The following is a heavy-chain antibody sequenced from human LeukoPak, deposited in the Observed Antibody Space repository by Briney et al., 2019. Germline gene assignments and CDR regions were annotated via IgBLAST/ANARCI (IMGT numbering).Heavy chain of an antibody. Sequence: GASVKVSCKASGYTFTNYYMHWVRQAPGKGLEWMGWINPNSGGTNYGQKFQGRVTMTRDTSISTAYMELTSLRSDDTAVYYCARGGYGEVFDYWGQGTLVTVSS. J-gene: IGHJ4*02. CDR2: INPNSGGT. D-gene: IGHD4-17*01. CDR3: ARGGYGEVFDY. V-gene: IGHV1-2*02. CDR1: GYTFTNYY.